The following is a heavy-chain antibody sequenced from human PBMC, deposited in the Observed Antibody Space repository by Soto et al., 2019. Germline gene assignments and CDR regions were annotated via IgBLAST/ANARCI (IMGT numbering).Heavy chain of an antibody. V-gene: IGHV4-30-2*01. CDR3: ASYCAGDCSNFDY. Sequence: QLQLQESGSGLVEPSQTLSLTCTVSGGSINSGDYSWSWIRQPPGKGLEWIGYIYHSGSTYYNPSLKSRVXXSXDXXKDQFSLKLSSVTAADTAVYYCASYCAGDCSNFDYWGQGMLVTVSS. CDR1: GGSINSGDYS. CDR2: IYHSGST. J-gene: IGHJ4*02. D-gene: IGHD2-21*02.